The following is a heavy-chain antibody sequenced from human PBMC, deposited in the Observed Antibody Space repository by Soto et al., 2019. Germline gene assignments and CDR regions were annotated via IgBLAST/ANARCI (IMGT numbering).Heavy chain of an antibody. CDR2: ISGSGGST. CDR1: GFTFSSYA. V-gene: IGHV3-23*01. Sequence: GGSLRLSCAASGFTFSSYAMGWVRQAPGKGLEWVSAISGSGGSTYYADSVKGRFTISRDNSKNTLYLQMNSLRAGDTAVYYCATIQLWSPVDAFDIWGQGTMVTVSS. CDR3: ATIQLWSPVDAFDI. D-gene: IGHD5-18*01. J-gene: IGHJ3*02.